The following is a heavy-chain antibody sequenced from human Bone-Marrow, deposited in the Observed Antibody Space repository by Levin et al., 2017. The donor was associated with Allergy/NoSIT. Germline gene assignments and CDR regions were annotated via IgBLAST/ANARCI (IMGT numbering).Heavy chain of an antibody. CDR3: ASLGDFYGDYVRAGGRDY. Sequence: GESLKISCEASGFAFFGFNMNWVCLAPGKGLEWVCHVSSDGRTKHYADSVKGRFTISRDNEKKSLFLEMNRLRDEDTAIYYCASLGDFYGDYVRAGGRDYWGQGTLVTVSS. D-gene: IGHD4-17*01. CDR1: GFAFFGFN. J-gene: IGHJ4*02. CDR2: VSSDGRTK. V-gene: IGHV3-48*02.